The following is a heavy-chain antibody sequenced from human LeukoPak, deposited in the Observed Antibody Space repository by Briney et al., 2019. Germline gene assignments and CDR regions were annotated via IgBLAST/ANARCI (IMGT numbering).Heavy chain of an antibody. V-gene: IGHV3-30*18. D-gene: IGHD5-12*01. J-gene: IGHJ4*02. CDR3: AKAKGRRYSGYDLDY. Sequence: GGSLRLSCAASGFTFSSYGMHWVRQAPGKGLEWVAVISYDGSNKYCADSVKGRFTISRDNSKNTLYLQMNSLRAEDTAVYYCAKAKGRRYSGYDLDYWGQGTLVTVSS. CDR1: GFTFSSYG. CDR2: ISYDGSNK.